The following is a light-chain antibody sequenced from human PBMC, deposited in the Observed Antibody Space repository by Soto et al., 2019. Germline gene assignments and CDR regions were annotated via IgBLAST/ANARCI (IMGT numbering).Light chain of an antibody. Sequence: QSVLTQPASVSGSPGQTITISCTGTSRDVGAYNIVSWYQHHPGKAPKLRIFEGSKRPSRVSNRFSGSKSGNTASLTISGLQAEDEADYHCCSFVRFSTFVVFRGGTNPTVL. J-gene: IGLJ3*02. CDR1: SRDVGAYNI. CDR2: EGS. CDR3: CSFVRFSTFVV. V-gene: IGLV2-23*03.